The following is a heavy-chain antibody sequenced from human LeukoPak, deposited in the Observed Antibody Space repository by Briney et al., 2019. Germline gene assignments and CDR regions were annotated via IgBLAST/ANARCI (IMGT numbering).Heavy chain of an antibody. D-gene: IGHD6-19*01. CDR3: AKGLRAVAATFEY. V-gene: IGHV3-23*01. J-gene: IGHJ4*02. CDR1: VFTFTTYA. Sequence: GGSLRLSCAASVFTFTTYAMSWVRQAPGKGLEWVSIITSSGGGTNYADSVKGRFTISRDDSKNTVYLQMNSLRAEDTAVYYCAKGLRAVAATFEYWGQGTLVTVSS. CDR2: ITSSGGGT.